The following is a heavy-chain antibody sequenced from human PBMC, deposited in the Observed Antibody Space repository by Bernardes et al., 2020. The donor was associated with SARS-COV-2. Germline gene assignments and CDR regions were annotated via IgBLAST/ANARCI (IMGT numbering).Heavy chain of an antibody. Sequence: SETLSLTRVVSGGSITNTNYYWDWIRQSPGKGLEWIGNIDYRGSAYYNPSLRSRVTISVDTSKNQFSLKLSSVTAADTAVYYCSRTDYNYYGMDVWGQGTTVIVSS. CDR3: SRTDYNYYGMDV. CDR2: IDYRGSA. CDR1: GGSITNTNYY. V-gene: IGHV4-39*01. J-gene: IGHJ6*02.